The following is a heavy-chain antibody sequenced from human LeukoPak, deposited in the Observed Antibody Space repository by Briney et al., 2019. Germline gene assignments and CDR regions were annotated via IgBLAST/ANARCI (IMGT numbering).Heavy chain of an antibody. CDR1: GGSISTDAPY. D-gene: IGHD6-19*01. V-gene: IGHV4-39*01. CDR3: ARLFSRGWEYHFGLDV. J-gene: IGHJ6*02. CDR2: IYYSGGT. Sequence: SETLSLTCTVSGGSISTDAPYWAWIRQPPGKGLEWIGSIYYSGGTYYSSSLKSRVTLSVDTSKNQFSLKMSSVTAADTAVFYCARLFSRGWEYHFGLDVWGQGTTVTVS.